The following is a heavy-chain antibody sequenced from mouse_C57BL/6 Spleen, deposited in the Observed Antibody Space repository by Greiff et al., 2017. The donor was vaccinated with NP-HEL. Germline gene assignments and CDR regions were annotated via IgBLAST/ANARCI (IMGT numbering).Heavy chain of an antibody. V-gene: IGHV1-53*01. CDR3: ARQRPSTHVFAY. CDR2: INPSNGGT. J-gene: IGHJ3*01. D-gene: IGHD2-1*01. CDR1: GYTFTSYW. Sequence: VQLQQPGTELVKPGASVKLSCKASGYTFTSYWMHWVKQRPGQGLEWIGNINPSNGGTNYNEKFKSKATLTVDKSSSTAYMQLSSLTSEDSAVYYGARQRPSTHVFAYWGQGTLVTVSA.